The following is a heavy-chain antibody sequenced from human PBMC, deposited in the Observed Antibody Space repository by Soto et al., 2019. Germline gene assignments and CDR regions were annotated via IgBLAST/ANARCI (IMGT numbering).Heavy chain of an antibody. CDR1: GGSISSYY. Sequence: SETLSLTCTVSGGSISSYYWSWIRQPPEKGLEWTGYIYYSGSTNYNPSLKSRVTISVDTSKNQFSLNLSSVTAADTAVYYFARGPDGLRFLEWLFDPWGQGTLVTVSS. D-gene: IGHD3-3*01. CDR3: ARGPDGLRFLEWLFDP. J-gene: IGHJ5*02. V-gene: IGHV4-59*01. CDR2: IYYSGST.